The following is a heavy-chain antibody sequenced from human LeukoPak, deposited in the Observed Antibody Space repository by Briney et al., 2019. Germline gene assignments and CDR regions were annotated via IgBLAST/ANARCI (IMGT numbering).Heavy chain of an antibody. J-gene: IGHJ3*02. V-gene: IGHV3-15*01. CDR3: TTAPRGYCSGGSCSYAFDI. D-gene: IGHD2-15*01. Sequence: GGSLRLSCAASGFTFSNAWMRWVRQAPGEGLEWVGRIKSKTYGGTTDYTAPVKGRFTISRDDSKNTLYLQMNSLKTEDTAVYYCTTAPRGYCSGGSCSYAFDIWGQGTMVTVSS. CDR2: IKSKTYGGTT. CDR1: GFTFSNAW.